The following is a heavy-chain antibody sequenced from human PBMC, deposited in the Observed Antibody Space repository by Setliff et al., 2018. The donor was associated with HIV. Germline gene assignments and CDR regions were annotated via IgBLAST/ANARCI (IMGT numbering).Heavy chain of an antibody. CDR2: IYYSGST. CDR3: ARVGRYSASFGNWFDP. Sequence: SETLSLTCTVSGGSISSGGYYWSWIRQHPGKGLEWIGYIYYSGSTYYNPSLKSRVTMSVDTSKHQFSLKLSSVTAADTAVYYCARVGRYSASFGNWFDPLGPGNPGHRLL. J-gene: IGHJ5*02. D-gene: IGHD6-6*01. V-gene: IGHV4-31*03. CDR1: GGSISSGGYY.